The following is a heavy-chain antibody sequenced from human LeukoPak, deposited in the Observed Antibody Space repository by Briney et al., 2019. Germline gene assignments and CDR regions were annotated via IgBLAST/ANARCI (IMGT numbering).Heavy chain of an antibody. CDR3: ARGRPNRYCSSTSCYGGYFDY. J-gene: IGHJ4*02. CDR1: GFTFSNAW. D-gene: IGHD2-2*01. CDR2: INHSGST. V-gene: IGHV4-34*01. Sequence: PGGSLRLSCAASGFTFSNAWMSWVRQAPGKGLEWIGEINHSGSTNYNPSLKSRVTISVDTSKNQFSLKLSSVTAADTAVCYCARGRPNRYCSSTSCYGGYFDYWGQGTLVTVSS.